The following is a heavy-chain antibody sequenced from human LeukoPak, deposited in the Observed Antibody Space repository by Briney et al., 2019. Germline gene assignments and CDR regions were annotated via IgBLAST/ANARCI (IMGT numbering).Heavy chain of an antibody. CDR3: ARLRQFDILTALPGAFDI. J-gene: IGHJ3*02. Sequence: GESLNISCKGFGYSFTSYWIGWAGPMPGKGLEWMGIIFPCDSDTSSNTPFQGQVTISADNSISTAYLQWSSLKASDTAMYYCARLRQFDILTALPGAFDIWGQGTMVTVSS. V-gene: IGHV5-51*01. D-gene: IGHD3-9*01. CDR1: GYSFTSYW. CDR2: IFPCDSDT.